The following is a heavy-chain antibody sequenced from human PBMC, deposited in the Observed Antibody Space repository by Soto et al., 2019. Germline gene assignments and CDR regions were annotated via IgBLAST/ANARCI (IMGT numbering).Heavy chain of an antibody. CDR3: ASFEITGTTGDAFDI. Sequence: AGGSLRLSCAASGFTFSSYAMHRVRQAPGKGLEWVAVISYDGSNKYYADSGKGRFTISRDNSKNTLYLQMNSLRAEDTAVYYCASFEITGTTGDAFDIWGQGTMVTVSS. J-gene: IGHJ3*02. V-gene: IGHV3-30-3*01. CDR1: GFTFSSYA. D-gene: IGHD1-20*01. CDR2: ISYDGSNK.